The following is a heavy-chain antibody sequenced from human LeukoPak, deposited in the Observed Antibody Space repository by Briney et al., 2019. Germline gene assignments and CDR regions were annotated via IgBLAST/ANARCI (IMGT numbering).Heavy chain of an antibody. Sequence: GASVKVSCKASGYTFTGYYMHWVRQAPGQGLEWMGWINPNSGGTNYAQKFQGRVTMTRDTSISTAYMELSRLRSDDTAVYYCAKGVDYYGSGSSFLYYYMDVWGKGTTVTISS. CDR1: GYTFTGYY. D-gene: IGHD3-10*01. J-gene: IGHJ6*03. CDR2: INPNSGGT. CDR3: AKGVDYYGSGSSFLYYYMDV. V-gene: IGHV1-2*02.